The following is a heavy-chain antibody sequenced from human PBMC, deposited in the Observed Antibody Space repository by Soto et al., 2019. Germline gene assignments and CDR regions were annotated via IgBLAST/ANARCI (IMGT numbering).Heavy chain of an antibody. J-gene: IGHJ3*01. Sequence: EVQLLESGGGLVQPGGSLRLSCAASGFTFSSYAMSWVRQAPGKGLEWVSAISGGGASTYYADSVKGRFTISSDNPKNTHYLQKNGLSDEDTKLCYCARDRLQWDLDDTFEFWGQGTMVTV. D-gene: IGHD2-15*01. CDR2: ISGGGAST. V-gene: IGHV3-23*01. CDR3: ARDRLQWDLDDTFEF. CDR1: GFTFSSYA.